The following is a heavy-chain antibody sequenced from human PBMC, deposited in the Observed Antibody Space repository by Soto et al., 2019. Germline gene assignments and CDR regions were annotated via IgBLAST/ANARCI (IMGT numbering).Heavy chain of an antibody. CDR3: AGRGYSGLYGMDV. Sequence: ASVKVSCKASGYTFTGYYMHWLRQSPGQGLEWMGWINPNSGGTNYAQKFQGRVTMTRDTSISTAYMELSRLRSDDTAVYYCAGRGYSGLYGMDVWGQGTTVTVSS. V-gene: IGHV1-2*02. D-gene: IGHD5-12*01. CDR1: GYTFTGYY. J-gene: IGHJ6*02. CDR2: INPNSGGT.